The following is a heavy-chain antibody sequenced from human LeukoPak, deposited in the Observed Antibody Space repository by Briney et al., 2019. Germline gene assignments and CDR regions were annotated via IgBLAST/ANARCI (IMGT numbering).Heavy chain of an antibody. Sequence: GGSLRLSCSASGFTFSSYAMHWGRQAPGKGLEYVSPISSNGGSTYYADSVKGRFTISRDNSKNTLYLQMSSLRAEDTAVYYCVKDQSSSSPVYYFDYWGQGTLVTVSS. CDR2: ISSNGGST. V-gene: IGHV3-64D*06. CDR3: VKDQSSSSPVYYFDY. D-gene: IGHD6-6*01. CDR1: GFTFSSYA. J-gene: IGHJ4*02.